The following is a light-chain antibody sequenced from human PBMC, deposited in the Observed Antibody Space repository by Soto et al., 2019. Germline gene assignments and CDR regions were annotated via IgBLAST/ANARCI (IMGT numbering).Light chain of an antibody. CDR3: QVWVGPSERI. J-gene: IGLJ2*01. CDR2: DDD. CDR1: NIGSKI. V-gene: IGLV3-21*02. Sequence: SYVLTQPPSVSVAPGQTATITSGGDNIGSKIVHWYQHNPGQAPVLVVHDDDDRPSGIPERFSGSNSGQTATLTISRVEAGDEADYYCQVWVGPSERIFGGGTKLTVL.